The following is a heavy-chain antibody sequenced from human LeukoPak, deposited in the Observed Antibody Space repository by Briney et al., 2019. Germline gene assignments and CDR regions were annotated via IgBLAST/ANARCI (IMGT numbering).Heavy chain of an antibody. Sequence: GGSLRLSCAASGFTFSSYSMNWVRQAPGKGLEWVSSISSSSSYIYYANSVKGRFTISRDNAKNSLYLQMNSLRAEDTAVYYCARVLGLDHDYWGQGTLVTVSS. CDR2: ISSSSSYI. J-gene: IGHJ4*02. CDR3: ARVLGLDHDY. CDR1: GFTFSSYS. V-gene: IGHV3-21*01. D-gene: IGHD1-7*01.